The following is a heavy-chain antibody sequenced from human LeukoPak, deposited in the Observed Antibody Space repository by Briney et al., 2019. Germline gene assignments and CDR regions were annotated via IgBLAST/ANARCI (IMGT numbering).Heavy chain of an antibody. CDR2: INPSDGST. CDR3: ARWRRTNWEKFDY. J-gene: IGHJ4*02. Sequence: GASVEVSCKASGYTFTNYYLQWVRQAPGHGLEWMGLINPSDGSTSYAQKFQGRVTMTRDTSTSTVYLELSSLRSDDTAVYYCARWRRTNWEKFDYWGQGTLVTVSS. CDR1: GYTFTNYY. D-gene: IGHD1-1*01. V-gene: IGHV1-46*01.